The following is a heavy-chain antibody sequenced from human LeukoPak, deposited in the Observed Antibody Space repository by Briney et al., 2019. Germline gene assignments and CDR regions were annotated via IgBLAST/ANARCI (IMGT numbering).Heavy chain of an antibody. D-gene: IGHD3-10*01. J-gene: IGHJ4*02. CDR1: GFTFGRNW. Sequence: GGSLRLSCAGSGFTFGRNWLTWVRQAPGKGLEWVANINQAGSGKYYVDSVKGRFTISRDNAKNSLYLQMDSLTAEDTAVYYCKRESYKSPPNLGQGTLVTVS. V-gene: IGHV3-7*01. CDR3: KRESYKSPPN. CDR2: INQAGSGK.